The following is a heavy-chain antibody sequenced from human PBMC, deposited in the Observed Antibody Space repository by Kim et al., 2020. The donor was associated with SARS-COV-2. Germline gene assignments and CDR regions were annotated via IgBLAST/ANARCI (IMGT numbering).Heavy chain of an antibody. J-gene: IGHJ4*02. Sequence: GGSLRLSCTASGLTFSSHVMIWVRHAPGKGLEWFSAISGGGSATYYADSVRGRFTISRDNSNNTLYLQMESLRAADTAIYYCAKDLRLFRYYFDSGGQGTRVTVSS. CDR3: AKDLRLFRYYFDS. V-gene: IGHV3-23*01. CDR2: ISGGGSAT. CDR1: GLTFSSHV. D-gene: IGHD2-21*01.